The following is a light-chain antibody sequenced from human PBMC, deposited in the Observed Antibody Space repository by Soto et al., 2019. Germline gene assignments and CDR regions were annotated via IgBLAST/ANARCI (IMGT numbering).Light chain of an antibody. V-gene: IGKV3-15*01. Sequence: VMTQTPATLSVSPGERATLYCRASQSVSSNLAGYQKKPGQAPRLLIYGASIRATGVPARFSGSGSGTDFTLTISSLQSEDFAIYYCQQYNNWPSMYTFGQGTKLEIK. CDR2: GAS. CDR3: QQYNNWPSMYT. CDR1: QSVSSN. J-gene: IGKJ2*01.